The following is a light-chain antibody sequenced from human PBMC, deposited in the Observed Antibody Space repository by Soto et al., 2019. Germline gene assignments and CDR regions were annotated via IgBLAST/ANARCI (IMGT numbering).Light chain of an antibody. CDR2: DVS. CDR1: QDIRGA. CDR3: QQFNSYPFI. V-gene: IGKV1-13*02. J-gene: IGKJ5*01. Sequence: AIQLTQSPSSLSASVGDRVTITCRASQDIRGALAWYQQKPGKAPKILIYDVSSLQSWVPSRFSGSSSGTDLTLTIFGLQPEFFATYSCQQFNSYPFIFGQGTRLDIK.